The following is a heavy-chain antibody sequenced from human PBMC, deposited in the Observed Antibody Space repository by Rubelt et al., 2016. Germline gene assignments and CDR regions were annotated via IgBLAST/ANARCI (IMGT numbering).Heavy chain of an antibody. D-gene: IGHD5-24*01. CDR3: ARDFYNFYEIDY. Sequence: AMHWVRQAPGKGLEYVSAISSNGGSTYYADSVKGRFTISRDNSKNTLYLQMSSLRAEDTAVYYCARDFYNFYEIDYWGQGTLLTVYS. V-gene: IGHV3-64D*06. J-gene: IGHJ4*02. CDR1: A. CDR2: ISSNGGST.